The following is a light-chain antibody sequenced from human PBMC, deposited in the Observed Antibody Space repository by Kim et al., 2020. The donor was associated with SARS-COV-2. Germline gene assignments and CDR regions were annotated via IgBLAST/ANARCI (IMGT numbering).Light chain of an antibody. Sequence: SPGQTARITCSGDALPERLTYWYQKKSGQAPLLLIYKDSERPSGIPGRFSGSSSGTTVTLTISGVQAEDDADYYCQSADGSGTYVFGTGIKVTVL. CDR1: ALPERL. V-gene: IGLV3-25*03. CDR2: KDS. J-gene: IGLJ1*01. CDR3: QSADGSGTYV.